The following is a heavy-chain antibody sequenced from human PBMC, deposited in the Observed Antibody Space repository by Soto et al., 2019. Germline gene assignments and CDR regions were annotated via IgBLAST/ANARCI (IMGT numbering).Heavy chain of an antibody. V-gene: IGHV3-11*01. D-gene: IGHD6-19*01. CDR3: ERDTYSSGWYMEVRLNNFDD. Sequence: GGSLRLSCAASGFTFSDYYMSWIRQAPGKGLEWVSYISSSGSTIYYADSVKGRFTISRDNAKNSLYLQMNSLRAEDTAVYYCERDTYSSGWYMEVRLNNFDDWGQGTLVSVSS. J-gene: IGHJ4*02. CDR2: ISSSGSTI. CDR1: GFTFSDYY.